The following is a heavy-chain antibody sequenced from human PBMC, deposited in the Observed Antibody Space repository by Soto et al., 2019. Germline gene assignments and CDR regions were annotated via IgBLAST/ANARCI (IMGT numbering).Heavy chain of an antibody. CDR3: ARGVGSGSYYNQYNWFDP. Sequence: GASVKVSCKASGGTFSSYGISWVRQAPGQGLEWMGWISAYNGNTKYAQKLQGRVTMTTDTSTSTAYMELRSLRSDDTAVYYCARGVGSGSYYNQYNWFDPWGQGTLVTVSS. V-gene: IGHV1-18*01. D-gene: IGHD3-10*01. CDR1: GGTFSSYG. CDR2: ISAYNGNT. J-gene: IGHJ5*02.